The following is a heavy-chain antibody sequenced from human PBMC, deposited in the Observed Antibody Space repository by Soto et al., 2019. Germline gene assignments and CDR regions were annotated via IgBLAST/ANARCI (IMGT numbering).Heavy chain of an antibody. CDR1: GFTLGSHR. V-gene: IGHV3-74*01. J-gene: IGHJ5*02. CDR3: ATVFDL. CDR2: IDTDGGGT. Sequence: GGSLRLSCAASGFTLGSHRIHWVRQPPGKGLEWVSRIDTDGGGTSCADSVKGRFTISTDNAKNTVYLQMNGLRAEDTAVYYCATVFDLWGQGPRVTVAS.